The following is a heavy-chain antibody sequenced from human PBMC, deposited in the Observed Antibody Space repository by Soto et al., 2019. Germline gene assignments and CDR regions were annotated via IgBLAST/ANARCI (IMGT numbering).Heavy chain of an antibody. CDR3: AGSSDWYAWFDP. J-gene: IGHJ5*02. CDR2: ISGSGGSK. D-gene: IGHD6-19*01. CDR1: GFTFSRYA. V-gene: IGHV3-23*01. Sequence: EVQLLESGGGLVQPGGSLRLSCAASGFTFSRYAMSWVRQAPGKGLEWVSAISGSGGSKYYADSVKGRFTISRDNSKSTLYLRMNSLRAEDTAVYYCAGSSDWYAWFDPWCQGTLVTVSS.